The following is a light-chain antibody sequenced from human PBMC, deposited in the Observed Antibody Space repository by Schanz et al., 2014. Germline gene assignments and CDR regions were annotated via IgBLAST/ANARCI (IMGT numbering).Light chain of an antibody. V-gene: IGLV2-11*01. CDR1: SSGVGDLNY. CDR2: DIN. J-gene: IGLJ2*01. Sequence: QSALTQPRSVSGSPGQSVSISCTGTSSGVGDLNYVSWYQQLPGKAPRLLIYDINKRPSGVPDRFSGSKSGNTASLTISGLQAEDEADYYCSSYAGSNTLVFGGGTKLTVL. CDR3: SSYAGSNTLV.